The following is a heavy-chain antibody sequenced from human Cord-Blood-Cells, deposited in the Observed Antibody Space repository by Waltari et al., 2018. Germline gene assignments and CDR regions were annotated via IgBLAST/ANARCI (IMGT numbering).Heavy chain of an antibody. CDR3: ARIPWYDFWSGYYYYYGMDV. V-gene: IGHV2-26*01. J-gene: IGHJ6*02. CDR1: GFSLSNASMG. CDR2: IFSNDEK. Sequence: QVTLKESGPVLVKTPATLTLNCTVSGFSLSNASMGVSWTRQPSGNALEWLAHIFSNDEKSYSTSLKSRLTISKDTSKSQVVLTMTNMDPVDTATYYCARIPWYDFWSGYYYYYGMDVWGQGTTVTVSS. D-gene: IGHD3-3*01.